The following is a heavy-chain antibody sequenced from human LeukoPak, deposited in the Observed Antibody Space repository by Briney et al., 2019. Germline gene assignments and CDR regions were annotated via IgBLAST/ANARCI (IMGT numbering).Heavy chain of an antibody. V-gene: IGHV3-21*01. Sequence: GGSLRLSCAASGFTFSSYSMNWVRQAPGKGLEWVSSISSSSYIYYADSVKGRFTISRDNAKNSLYLQMNSLRAEDTAVYYCARDVGIAAAASDYWGQGTLVTVSS. J-gene: IGHJ4*02. D-gene: IGHD6-13*01. CDR2: ISSSSYI. CDR3: ARDVGIAAAASDY. CDR1: GFTFSSYS.